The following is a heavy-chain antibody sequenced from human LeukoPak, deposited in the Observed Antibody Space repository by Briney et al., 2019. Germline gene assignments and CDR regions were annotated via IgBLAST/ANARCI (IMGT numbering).Heavy chain of an antibody. CDR3: ARQPPRVYYFDY. J-gene: IGHJ4*02. CDR1: DDSIYDYY. V-gene: IGHV4-59*08. Sequence: SETLSLTCTISDDSIYDYYWSWLRQPPGQGLEWIGYIYYSGSTNYNPSLESRVTISVDTSKNQFSLKLSSVTAADAAVYYCARQPPRVYYFDYWGQGTLVTVSS. CDR2: IYYSGST.